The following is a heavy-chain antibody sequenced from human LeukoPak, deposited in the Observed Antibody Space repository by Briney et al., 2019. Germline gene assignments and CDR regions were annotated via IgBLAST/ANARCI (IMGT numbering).Heavy chain of an antibody. CDR1: GFTFSSYA. D-gene: IGHD2-15*01. J-gene: IGHJ4*02. V-gene: IGHV3-23*01. CDR3: AKDLHRLVVVVVAAESTFDY. CDR2: ISGSGGST. Sequence: GGSLRLSCAASGFTFSSYAVSWVRQAPGKGLEWVSAISGSGGSTYYADSVKGRFTISRDNSKNTLYLQMNSLRAEDTAVYYCAKDLHRLVVVVVAAESTFDYWGQGTLVTVSS.